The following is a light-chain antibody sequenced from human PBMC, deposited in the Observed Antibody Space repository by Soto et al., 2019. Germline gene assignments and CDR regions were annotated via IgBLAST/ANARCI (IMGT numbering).Light chain of an antibody. V-gene: IGKV3-15*01. CDR3: QQYNNWPTWT. CDR1: QSVSSK. J-gene: IGKJ1*01. Sequence: EVVLTQSPGTLSLSPGERATLSCRASQSVSSKLAWYQQKPGQAPRLLIYGASTRATGIPARFSGSGSGTEFTLTISSLQSEDFAVYYCQQYNNWPTWTFGQGTKVDIK. CDR2: GAS.